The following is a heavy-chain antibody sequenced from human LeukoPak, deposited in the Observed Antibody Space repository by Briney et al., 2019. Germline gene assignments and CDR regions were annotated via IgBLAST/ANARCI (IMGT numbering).Heavy chain of an antibody. V-gene: IGHV3-21*01. Sequence: PGGSLRLSCAASGFTFARYSMNWVRQAPGKGLEWVSSISSSSSNIYYADSVTGRFTISRDNAKNSLYLQMNSLRAEDTAVYYCVRAVEYYYDSSGYAVDYWGQGTLVTVS. CDR2: ISSSSSNI. D-gene: IGHD3-22*01. CDR3: VRAVEYYYDSSGYAVDY. J-gene: IGHJ4*02. CDR1: GFTFARYS.